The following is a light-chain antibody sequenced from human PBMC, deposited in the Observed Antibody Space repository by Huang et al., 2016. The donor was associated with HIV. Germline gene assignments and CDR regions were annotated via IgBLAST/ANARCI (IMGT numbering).Light chain of an antibody. CDR3: QQHYNTPPT. V-gene: IGKV4-1*01. CDR1: QSVLYSSNNKNY. CDR2: WAS. J-gene: IGKJ2*01. Sequence: IVMTQSPDSLAVSLGERATINCKSSQSVLYSSNNKNYLAWYQQKPGQPPKLLISWASTRESGVPDRFSGSGSGTHFTLTISSLQAEDVAVYYCQQHYNTPPTFGQGTKLEIK.